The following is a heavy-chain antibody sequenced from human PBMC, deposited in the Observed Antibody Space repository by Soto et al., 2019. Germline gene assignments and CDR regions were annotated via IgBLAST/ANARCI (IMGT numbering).Heavy chain of an antibody. V-gene: IGHV3-30*18. D-gene: IGHD2-15*01. J-gene: IGHJ5*02. CDR3: AKDYGYCSGGSCRAIGP. CDR2: ISYDGSNK. CDR1: GFTFSSYG. Sequence: GGSLRLSCAASGFTFSSYGMHWVRQAPGKGLEWVAVISYDGSNKYYADSVKGRFTISRDNSKNTLYLQMNSLRAEDTAVYYCAKDYGYCSGGSCRAIGPWGQGTLVTVSS.